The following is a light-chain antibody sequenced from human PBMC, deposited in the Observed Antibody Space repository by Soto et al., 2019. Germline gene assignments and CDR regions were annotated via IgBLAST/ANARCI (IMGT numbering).Light chain of an antibody. CDR3: QQYNSYSVT. Sequence: DIQMTQSPSTLSASVGDKVTINCRASQSISSWLAWYQQKSGKAPKLLIYKASSLESGVPSRFSGSGSGTEFTLTISSLQPDDFATYYCQQYNSYSVTFGQGTKVDIK. J-gene: IGKJ1*01. CDR2: KAS. CDR1: QSISSW. V-gene: IGKV1-5*03.